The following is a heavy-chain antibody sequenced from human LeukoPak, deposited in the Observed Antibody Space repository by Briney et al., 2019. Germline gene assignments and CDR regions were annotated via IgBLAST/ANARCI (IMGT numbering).Heavy chain of an antibody. Sequence: GASVKVSCKASGGPFSSYAINWVRQAPGQGLEWMGGIIPKFGTANYAQKFQGRVTITADESTTTAYMELSSLRSEDTAVYYCASEREKPAGIEYSSSYFDYWGQGTLVTVSS. V-gene: IGHV1-69*01. CDR2: IIPKFGTA. D-gene: IGHD6-6*01. CDR1: GGPFSSYA. J-gene: IGHJ4*02. CDR3: ASEREKPAGIEYSSSYFDY.